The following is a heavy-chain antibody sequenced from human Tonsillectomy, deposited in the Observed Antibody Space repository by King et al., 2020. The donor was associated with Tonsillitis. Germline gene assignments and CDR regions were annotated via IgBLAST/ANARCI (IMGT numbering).Heavy chain of an antibody. J-gene: IGHJ4*02. CDR3: AREGPDGYNYFYFDY. V-gene: IGHV3-33*08. CDR1: GFTFSSYG. CDR2: IWYDGSNK. Sequence: VQLVESGGGVVQPGRSLRLSCAASGFTFSSYGMHWVRQAPGKGLEWVAVIWYDGSNKYYADSVKGRFTISRDNSKKTLYLQMNSLRAEDTAVYYCAREGPDGYNYFYFDYWGQGTLVTVSS. D-gene: IGHD5-24*01.